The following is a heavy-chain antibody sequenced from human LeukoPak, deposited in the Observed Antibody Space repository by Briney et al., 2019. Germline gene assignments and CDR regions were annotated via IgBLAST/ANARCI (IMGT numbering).Heavy chain of an antibody. D-gene: IGHD1-26*01. CDR3: ARGGSYLSAFDI. CDR1: GFTFSSYG. Sequence: QPGGSLRLSCAASGFTFSSYGMSWVRQAPGKGLEWLSIMYNGGSTFYADSVKGRVTISRDNSKNTLYLQMNSLRGEDTAVYYCARGGSYLSAFDIWGQGRMVTVSS. CDR2: MYNGGST. J-gene: IGHJ3*02. V-gene: IGHV3-53*01.